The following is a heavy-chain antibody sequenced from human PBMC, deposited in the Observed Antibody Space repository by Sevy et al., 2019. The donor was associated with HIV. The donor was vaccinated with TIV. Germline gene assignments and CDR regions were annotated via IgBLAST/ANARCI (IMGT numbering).Heavy chain of an antibody. J-gene: IGHJ4*02. D-gene: IGHD4-17*01. CDR2: IIGSGGRT. CDR3: AKDGHDYGDFYFNY. CDR1: GFTFSSYA. Sequence: GGSLRLSCAASGFTFSSYAMSWVRQSPGKGLEWVSCIIGSGGRTYYAESVKGRFTISRDNAKNTLNLQMNNLRAEDTAVYYCAKDGHDYGDFYFNYWGQGTLVTVSS. V-gene: IGHV3-23*01.